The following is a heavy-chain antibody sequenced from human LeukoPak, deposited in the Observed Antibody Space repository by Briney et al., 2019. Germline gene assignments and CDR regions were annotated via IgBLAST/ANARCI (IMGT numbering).Heavy chain of an antibody. CDR1: GFTFSSYS. D-gene: IGHD3-22*01. CDR3: AKNYDSSGAFDI. V-gene: IGHV3-21*01. CDR2: ISSSSSYI. Sequence: PGGSLRLSCAASGFTFSSYSMNWVRQAPGKGLEWVSSISSSSSYIYYADSVKGRFTISRDNSKNTLYLQMNSLRAEDTAVYYCAKNYDSSGAFDIWGQGTMVTVSS. J-gene: IGHJ3*02.